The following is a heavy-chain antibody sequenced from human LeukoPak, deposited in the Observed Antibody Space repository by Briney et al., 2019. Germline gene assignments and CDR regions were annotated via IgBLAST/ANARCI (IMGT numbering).Heavy chain of an antibody. CDR3: TRLGVAVAPNY. J-gene: IGHJ4*02. Sequence: PGGSLRLSCAASGFTFSGSAMHWVRQASGKGLEWVGRIRSKANSYATAYAASVKGRFTISRDDSKNTAYLQMNSRKTEDTAVYYCTRLGVAVAPNYWGQGTLVTVSS. CDR1: GFTFSGSA. V-gene: IGHV3-73*01. D-gene: IGHD6-19*01. CDR2: IRSKANSYAT.